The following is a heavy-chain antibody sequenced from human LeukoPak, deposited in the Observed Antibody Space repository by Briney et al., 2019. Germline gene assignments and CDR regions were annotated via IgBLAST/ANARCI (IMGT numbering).Heavy chain of an antibody. CDR1: GFTFTSYD. CDR2: ISGSGGTT. J-gene: IGHJ6*02. Sequence: GGSLRLSCAASGFTFTSYDLSWVRQAPGKGLEWVSAISGSGGTTYYADSVKGRFTISRDNSKNTLYLQMNSLRAEDTAVYSCANPDMDVWGQGTTVTVSS. CDR3: ANPDMDV. V-gene: IGHV3-23*01.